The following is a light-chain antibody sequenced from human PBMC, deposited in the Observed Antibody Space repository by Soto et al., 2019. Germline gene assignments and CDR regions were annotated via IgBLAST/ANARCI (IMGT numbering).Light chain of an antibody. CDR3: QKYNRAPPWT. V-gene: IGKV1-27*01. Sequence: DIQMTQSTSSLSASVGDRVTITCRASQGISNYLAWYQQKPGKVPKLLIYAASTLQAGFPSRLSGSGSGTDFTLAIMSLQPEAVAIYCGQKYNRAPPWTFGQGNKVEIK. CDR2: AAS. J-gene: IGKJ1*01. CDR1: QGISNY.